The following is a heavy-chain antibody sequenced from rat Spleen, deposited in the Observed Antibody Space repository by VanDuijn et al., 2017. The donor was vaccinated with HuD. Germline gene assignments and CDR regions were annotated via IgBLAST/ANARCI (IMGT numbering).Heavy chain of an antibody. J-gene: IGHJ2*01. Sequence: EVQLQESGPGLVKPSQSLSLTCSVTGYSITSSYGWNWIRKFPGNKLEWMGYINNVGGTNYNPSLKSRISITRDTSKNQFFLQVNSVTTEDTATYYCARAYYDGSYYDYWGQGVLVTVSS. V-gene: IGHV3-3*01. CDR1: GYSITSSYG. CDR3: ARAYYDGSYYDY. CDR2: INNVGGT. D-gene: IGHD1-12*02.